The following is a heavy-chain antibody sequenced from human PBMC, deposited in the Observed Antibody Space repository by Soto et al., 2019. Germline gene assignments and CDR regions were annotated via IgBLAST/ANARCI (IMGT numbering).Heavy chain of an antibody. CDR1: GFTFSSYA. V-gene: IGHV3-23*01. CDR2: ISGSGGST. J-gene: IGHJ4*02. Sequence: EVQLLESGGGLVQPGGSLRLSCAASGFTFSSYAMSWVRQAPGKGLELVSAISGSGGSTYYADSVKGRFTNSRDNSKNTLYLQMNSLRAEDTAVYYCAKDVLRFLEWLFGPFDYWGQGTLVTVSS. D-gene: IGHD3-3*01. CDR3: AKDVLRFLEWLFGPFDY.